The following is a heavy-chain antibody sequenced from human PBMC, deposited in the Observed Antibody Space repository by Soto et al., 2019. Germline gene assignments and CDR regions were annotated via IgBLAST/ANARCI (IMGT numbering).Heavy chain of an antibody. V-gene: IGHV3-7*02. CDR2: IKQDGSEK. CDR1: GFTFSSYW. D-gene: IGHD6-13*01. CDR3: IAAAGPYYFDY. J-gene: IGHJ4*02. Sequence: PGGSLRLSCAASGFTFSSYWMSWVRQAPGKGLEWVANIKQDGSEKYYVDSVKGRFTISRDNAKNSLYLQMNSLRAEDTAVYYCIAAAGPYYFDYWGQGTLVTVSS.